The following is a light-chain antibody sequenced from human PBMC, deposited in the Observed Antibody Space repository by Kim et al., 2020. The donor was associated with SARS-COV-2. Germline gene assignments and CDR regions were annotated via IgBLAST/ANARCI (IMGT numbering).Light chain of an antibody. V-gene: IGKV4-1*01. CDR2: WAS. Sequence: RATSNCKTRQSVLYSSNNKNYLAWYQQKPGQPPKLLIYWASTRQSGVPDRFSGSGSGTDFTLTISSLRAEDVAVYYCQQYFSTPHTFGQGTKLEI. CDR3: QQYFSTPHT. J-gene: IGKJ2*01. CDR1: QSVLYSSNNKNY.